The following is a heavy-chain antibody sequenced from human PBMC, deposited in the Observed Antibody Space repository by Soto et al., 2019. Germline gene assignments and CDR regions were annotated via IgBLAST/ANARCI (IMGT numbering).Heavy chain of an antibody. CDR2: INPNSGGT. Sequence: QVPLVQSGAEVKKPGASVKVSCKASGYTFTGYYMHWVRQAPGQGLEWMGWINPNSGGTNYAQKFQGWVTMTRDTSISTAYMELSRLRSDDTAVYYCARSRYDILTGYYSFGGDWFDPWGQGTLVTVSS. D-gene: IGHD3-9*01. J-gene: IGHJ5*02. CDR3: ARSRYDILTGYYSFGGDWFDP. CDR1: GYTFTGYY. V-gene: IGHV1-2*04.